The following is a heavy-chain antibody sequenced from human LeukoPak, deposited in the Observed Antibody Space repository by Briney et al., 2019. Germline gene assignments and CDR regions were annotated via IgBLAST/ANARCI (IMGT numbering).Heavy chain of an antibody. J-gene: IGHJ4*02. CDR2: ISGSGGST. CDR1: GITFSSYA. Sequence: GGPLRLSCAASGITFSSYATNWVRRAPGKGLEWVSSISGSGGSTYYADSVKGRFTISRDNSKNTRYLQMDSLRAEDTAVYYCVATDYWGQGTLVTVSS. V-gene: IGHV3-23*01. CDR3: VATDY.